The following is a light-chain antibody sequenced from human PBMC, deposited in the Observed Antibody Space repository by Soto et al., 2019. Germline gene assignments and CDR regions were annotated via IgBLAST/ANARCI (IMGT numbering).Light chain of an antibody. J-gene: IGKJ1*01. Sequence: EIVLTQSPGTLSLSPGERATLSCRASQSVSSRFLAWYQQKPGQAPRVLTYVASSRATGIPDRFSGSGSGTDFTLIISRLEPEDFAMYYCQQYDSSRTFGQGTKVEMK. CDR3: QQYDSSRT. CDR2: VAS. CDR1: QSVSSRF. V-gene: IGKV3-20*01.